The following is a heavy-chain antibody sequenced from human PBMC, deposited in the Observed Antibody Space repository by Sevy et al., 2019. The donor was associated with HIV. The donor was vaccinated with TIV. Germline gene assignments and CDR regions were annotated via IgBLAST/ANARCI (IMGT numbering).Heavy chain of an antibody. V-gene: IGHV3-30-3*01. CDR1: GFTFGSYA. J-gene: IGHJ4*02. D-gene: IGHD3-3*01. Sequence: GGSLRLSCAASGFTFGSYAMHWVRQAPGKGLEWLAFISYDGSRKYYADSVKGRFTISRDNAKNSLYLQMKSLRAEDTAVYYCARESVTIFGVVIIRYFDYWGQGTLVTVSS. CDR2: ISYDGSRK. CDR3: ARESVTIFGVVIIRYFDY.